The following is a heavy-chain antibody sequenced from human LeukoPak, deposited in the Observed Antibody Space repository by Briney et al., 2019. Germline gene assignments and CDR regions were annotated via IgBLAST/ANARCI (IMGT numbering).Heavy chain of an antibody. CDR1: GASISNYY. V-gene: IGHV4-34*01. D-gene: IGHD2-8*01. J-gene: IGHJ4*02. Sequence: PSETLSLTCTVSGASISNYYWSWIRQPPGKGLEWIGEINHSGSTNYNPSLKSRVTISVDTSKNQFSLKLSSVTAADTAVYYCARLSGYCTNGVCYRYFDYWGQGTLVTVSS. CDR3: ARLSGYCTNGVCYRYFDY. CDR2: INHSGST.